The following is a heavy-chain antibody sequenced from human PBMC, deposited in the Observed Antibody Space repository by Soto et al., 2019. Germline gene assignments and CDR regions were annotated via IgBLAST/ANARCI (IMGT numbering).Heavy chain of an antibody. J-gene: IGHJ4*02. D-gene: IGHD3-22*01. CDR1: GFTFSSYA. V-gene: IGHV3-23*01. CDR2: ISGSGGST. Sequence: PGGSLRLSCAASGFTFSSYAMSWVRQAPGKGLEWVSAISGSGGSTYYADSVKGRFTISRDNSKNTLYLQMNSLRAEDTAVYYCAKGANNYYDSSGYYSHFDYWGQGTLVTVSS. CDR3: AKGANNYYDSSGYYSHFDY.